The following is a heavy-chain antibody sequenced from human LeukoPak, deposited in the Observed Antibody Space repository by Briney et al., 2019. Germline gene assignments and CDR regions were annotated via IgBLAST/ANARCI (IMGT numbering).Heavy chain of an antibody. V-gene: IGHV3-74*01. CDR3: ARGGPIDY. CDR2: INSDGSTT. Sequence: AGGPLRLSFAASGFTFISNWMYWVRQAPGKGLVWVSRINSDGSTTSYVDSVKGRFTTSRDNAKSTLYLQMNSLGAEDTAVYYCARGGPIDYWGQGTLVTVSS. J-gene: IGHJ4*02. CDR1: GFTFISNW.